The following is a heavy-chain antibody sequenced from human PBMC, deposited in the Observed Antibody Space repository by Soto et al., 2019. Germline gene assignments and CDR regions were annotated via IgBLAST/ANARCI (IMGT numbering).Heavy chain of an antibody. Sequence: ASVKVSCKASGYTFTSNRIHWVRRAPGQGLEWMGIINPSGGSTYYAQKFQGRVTLTRDTSTSTVYMELTSLTSEDTAVYYCAREHSISSSGAWWLDPWGQGTLVTVSS. CDR1: GYTFTSNR. D-gene: IGHD6-13*01. V-gene: IGHV1-46*01. CDR2: INPSGGST. J-gene: IGHJ5*02. CDR3: AREHSISSSGAWWLDP.